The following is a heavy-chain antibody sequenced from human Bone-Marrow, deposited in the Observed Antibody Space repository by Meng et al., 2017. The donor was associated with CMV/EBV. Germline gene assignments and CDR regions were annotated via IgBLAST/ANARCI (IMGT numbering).Heavy chain of an antibody. D-gene: IGHD4-17*01. CDR3: ARVGASVSEFDY. CDR2: ISAYNGNT. Sequence: QVQLVQSGAEVKKPGAAVKVSCKASGYTFINYKIHWVRQAPGQGLEWMGWISAYNGNTNYAQKLQGRVTMTTDTSTSTAYMELRSLRSDDTAVYYCARVGASVSEFDYWGQGTLVTVSS. J-gene: IGHJ4*02. V-gene: IGHV1-18*04. CDR1: GYTFINYK.